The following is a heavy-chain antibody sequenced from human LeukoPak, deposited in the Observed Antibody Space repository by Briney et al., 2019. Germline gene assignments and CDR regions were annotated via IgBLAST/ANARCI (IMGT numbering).Heavy chain of an antibody. D-gene: IGHD6-13*01. Sequence: RRSLRPSCAASGFTFSTFGMHSARRAPGKELEWVAVIWNDGSKKFYAESVKGRFTISRDNSKNPLYLQMNSLRAEDTAVYYCAKRAGEQQLVFDYWGQGTLVTVSS. CDR2: IWNDGSKK. J-gene: IGHJ4*02. CDR3: AKRAGEQQLVFDY. V-gene: IGHV3-30*18. CDR1: GFTFSTFG.